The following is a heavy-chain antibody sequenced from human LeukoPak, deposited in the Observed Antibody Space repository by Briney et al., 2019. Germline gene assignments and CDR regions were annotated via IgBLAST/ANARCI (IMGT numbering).Heavy chain of an antibody. Sequence: PSETLSLTCAVYGGSLSGYYWSWIRQPPGKGLEWIGSIYYSGSTYYNPSLKSRVTISVDTSKNQFSLKLSSVTAADTAVYYCARHGGGYGSGSYYVDYWGQGTLVTVSS. D-gene: IGHD3-10*01. CDR1: GGSLSGYY. V-gene: IGHV4-39*01. J-gene: IGHJ4*02. CDR2: IYYSGST. CDR3: ARHGGGYGSGSYYVDY.